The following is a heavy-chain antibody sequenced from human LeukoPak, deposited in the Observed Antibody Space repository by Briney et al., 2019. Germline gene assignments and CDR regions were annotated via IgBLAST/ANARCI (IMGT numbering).Heavy chain of an antibody. J-gene: IGHJ4*02. Sequence: ASVKVSCKASGYTFTGQWMHWVRQAPGQEPECMGWIKPNNGDTTYSQKFQGRVTITRDTASSTVYMELSELESDDTAVYFCTTGAYQYFDHWGQGTLVTVSS. V-gene: IGHV1-2*02. D-gene: IGHD1-26*01. CDR2: IKPNNGDT. CDR1: GYTFTGQW. CDR3: TTGAYQYFDH.